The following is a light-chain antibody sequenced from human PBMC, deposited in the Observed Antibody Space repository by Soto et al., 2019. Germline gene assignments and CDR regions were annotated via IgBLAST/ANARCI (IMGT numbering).Light chain of an antibody. CDR1: IGAVTSGHY. J-gene: IGLJ2*01. CDR2: DTS. V-gene: IGLV7-46*01. CDR3: LPSYRGARNL. Sequence: QAVVTQEPSLTVSPGGTVTLTCGSSIGAVTSGHYPYWFQQKPGQAPRTLIYDTSNKYSWTPARFSGSLLGGKAALTLSGAQPEDEADYYCLPSYRGARNLFGGGTKVTVL.